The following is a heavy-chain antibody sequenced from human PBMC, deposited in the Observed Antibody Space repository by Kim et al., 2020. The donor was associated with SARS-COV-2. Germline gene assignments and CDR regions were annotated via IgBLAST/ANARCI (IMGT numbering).Heavy chain of an antibody. V-gene: IGHV3-74*01. CDR1: GFTFISYW. Sequence: GGSLRLSCAASGFTFISYWMHWVRQGSGKGLVWVSRINNDGSSTIYADSVKGRFTISRDNAKNTLYLQMSSLRAEDTAVYYCARGNYHGMDVWGQGTTV. CDR3: ARGNYHGMDV. J-gene: IGHJ6*02. CDR2: INNDGSST.